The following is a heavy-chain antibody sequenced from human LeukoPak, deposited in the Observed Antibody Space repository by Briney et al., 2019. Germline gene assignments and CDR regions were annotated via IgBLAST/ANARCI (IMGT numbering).Heavy chain of an antibody. CDR3: ARDPLTSTWSPYYFTLDV. V-gene: IGHV1-18*01. D-gene: IGHD6-13*01. J-gene: IGHJ6*02. Sequence: GASVKVSSKASGYSFTSYAYNWVRQAPGQGLKWMGWISAYDGGTKYAQDLQGRVTMTTDTSTRTAYMELTRLTSDDTAVYYCARDPLTSTWSPYYFTLDVWGQGTTVSVS. CDR2: ISAYDGGT. CDR1: GYSFTSYA.